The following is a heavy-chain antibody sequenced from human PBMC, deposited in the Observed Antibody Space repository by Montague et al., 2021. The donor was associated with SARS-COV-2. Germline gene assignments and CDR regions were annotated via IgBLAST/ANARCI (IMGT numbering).Heavy chain of an antibody. V-gene: IGHV4-30-2*06. CDR3: ETGIRVYGLDF. J-gene: IGHJ6*02. CDR2: IYQSGSA. Sequence: TLSLTCVVSGGSVSSGDYSWSWIRQSPGKGLEWNGYIYQSGSANYNPSTKSRVTISIYTSNNHLSLNLRSVTAADTDMYCCETGIRVYGLDFWGQGTTVTVSS. D-gene: IGHD3-10*01. CDR1: GGSVSSGDYS.